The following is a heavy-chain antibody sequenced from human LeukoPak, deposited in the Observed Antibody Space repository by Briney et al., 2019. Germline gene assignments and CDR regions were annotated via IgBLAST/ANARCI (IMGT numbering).Heavy chain of an antibody. CDR2: ISGSGSTI. Sequence: GGSLRLSCAASGFTFSSYEMSWVRQAPGKGLEWLSDISGSGSTIYYADSVKGRFTISRDNAKNSLSLQLNSLRAEDTGIYYCARAEIRNAFFFDGWGQGTLVTVSS. CDR3: ARAEIRNAFFFDG. V-gene: IGHV3-48*03. D-gene: IGHD3-3*01. J-gene: IGHJ4*02. CDR1: GFTFSSYE.